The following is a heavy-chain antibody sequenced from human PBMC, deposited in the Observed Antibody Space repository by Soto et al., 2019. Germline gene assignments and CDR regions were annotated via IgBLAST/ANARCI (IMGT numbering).Heavy chain of an antibody. CDR2: IWYDGSDK. V-gene: IGHV3-33*01. CDR3: ARDGWDYYDSSGYSNDAFDI. J-gene: IGHJ3*02. D-gene: IGHD3-22*01. CDR1: GFTFSSYG. Sequence: PGGSLRLSCAASGFTFSSYGMHWVRQAPGKGLEWVAFIWYDGSDKYYTDSVKGQFTISRDNSKKTLYLQMNSLRDEDTAVYYCARDGWDYYDSSGYSNDAFDIWGQGTMVTVSS.